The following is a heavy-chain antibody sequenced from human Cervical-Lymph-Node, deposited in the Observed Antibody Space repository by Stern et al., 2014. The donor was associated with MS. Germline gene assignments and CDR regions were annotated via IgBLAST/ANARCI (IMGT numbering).Heavy chain of an antibody. CDR2: VTNVGST. D-gene: IGHD1-1*01. J-gene: IGHJ4*02. V-gene: IGHV3-53*01. CDR1: GFTVSRDY. CDR3: ARDTSARERSDW. Sequence: EVQLLESGGGVIQPGGSLRLSCTASGFTVSRDYMTWVRQAPGKGLEWVSLVTNVGSTYYADSVKARSTITRDDSKNAVYLHMTGLRAEDTAMYYWARDTSARERSDWWGQGTLVTVSS.